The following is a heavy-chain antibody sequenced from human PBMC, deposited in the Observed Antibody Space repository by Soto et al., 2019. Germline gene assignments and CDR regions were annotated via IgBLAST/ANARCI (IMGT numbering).Heavy chain of an antibody. D-gene: IGHD2-2*03. Sequence: QVQLQVSGPGLVKPSETLSLTCTVSGDSISRYSWSWIRQPPGKGLEWIGNIPYNGNTKYSPSLKSRVTMSVDTSKTHFSLKLISVTTADTAVYFCAREGNLGRWIQPLDSWGQGTLVTVSS. J-gene: IGHJ4*02. CDR1: GDSISRYS. CDR2: IPYNGNT. V-gene: IGHV4-59*01. CDR3: AREGNLGRWIQPLDS.